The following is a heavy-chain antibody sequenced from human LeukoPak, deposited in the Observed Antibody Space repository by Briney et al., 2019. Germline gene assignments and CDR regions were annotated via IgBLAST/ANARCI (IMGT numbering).Heavy chain of an antibody. Sequence: PSETLSLTCAVYGGSFSGYYWSWIRQPPGKGLEWIGEINHSGSTNYNPSLNGRVSISRDTSKNLFSLRLRSVTAADTAVYFCARGRVSSSTWYSTYYYYFYMDVWGKGTTATVSS. D-gene: IGHD4-11*01. J-gene: IGHJ6*03. CDR2: INHSGST. V-gene: IGHV4-34*01. CDR1: GGSFSGYY. CDR3: ARGRVSSSTWYSTYYYYFYMDV.